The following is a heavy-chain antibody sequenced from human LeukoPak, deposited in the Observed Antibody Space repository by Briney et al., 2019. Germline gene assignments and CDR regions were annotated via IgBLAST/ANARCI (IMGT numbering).Heavy chain of an antibody. J-gene: IGHJ4*02. Sequence: GGSLRLSCAASGFTFRSYSMNWVRQAPGKGLEWVSYISSSSSTIYYADSVKGRFTISRDNSKNTLYLQMNSLRAEDTAVYYCAREELGHNWSYFDYWGQGTLVTVSS. V-gene: IGHV3-48*01. CDR1: GFTFRSYS. CDR2: ISSSSSTI. CDR3: AREELGHNWSYFDY. D-gene: IGHD1-20*01.